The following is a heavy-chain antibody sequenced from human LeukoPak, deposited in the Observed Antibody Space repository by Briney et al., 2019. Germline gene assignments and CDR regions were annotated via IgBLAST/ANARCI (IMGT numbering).Heavy chain of an antibody. CDR1: GGSTTNYY. CDR3: ARGPGFDY. V-gene: IGHV4-59*12. CDR2: VFQSGDT. J-gene: IGHJ4*02. Sequence: SETLSLTCTVSGGSTTNYYWSWIRQPPGKGLEWIAYVFQSGDTRYNPSLKSRLTISLDTSKDRFSLTLISMTAADTAVYYCARGPGFDYWGQGTLVTVSS.